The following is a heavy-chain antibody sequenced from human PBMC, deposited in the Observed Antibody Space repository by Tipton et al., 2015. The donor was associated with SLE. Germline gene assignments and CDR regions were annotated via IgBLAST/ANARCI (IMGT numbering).Heavy chain of an antibody. V-gene: IGHV4-39*07. Sequence: TLSLTCTVSGGSISSSSYYWGWIRQPPEKGLEWIGSIYYSGSTYYNPSLKSRVTISVDTSKNQFSLKLSPVTAADTAVYYCARVGFSIAAAGTYAFDIWGQGTMVTVSS. D-gene: IGHD6-13*01. CDR3: ARVGFSIAAAGTYAFDI. CDR1: GGSISSSSYY. CDR2: IYYSGST. J-gene: IGHJ3*02.